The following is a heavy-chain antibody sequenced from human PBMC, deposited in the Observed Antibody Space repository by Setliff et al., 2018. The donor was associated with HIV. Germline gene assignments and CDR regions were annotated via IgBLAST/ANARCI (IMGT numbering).Heavy chain of an antibody. J-gene: IGHJ4*02. CDR3: ARLTTTYYYDSSAYYHPV. D-gene: IGHD3-22*01. CDR1: GGSISSSNW. V-gene: IGHV4-4*02. Sequence: PSETLSLTCAVSGGSISSSNWWSWVRQPPGKGLEWIGEIYHSGSTNYNPSLKSRVTISVDTSKNQFSLKPSSVTAADTAVFYCARLTTTYYYDSSAYYHPVWGQGTLVTVSS. CDR2: IYHSGST.